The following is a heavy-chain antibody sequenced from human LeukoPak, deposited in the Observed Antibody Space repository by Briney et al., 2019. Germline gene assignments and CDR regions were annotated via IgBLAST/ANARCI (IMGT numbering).Heavy chain of an antibody. D-gene: IGHD3-10*01. Sequence: ASVKVSCKASGYTFTGYYMHWVRQAPGQGLEWMGWINPNSGGTNYAQKFQGRVTMTRDTSISTAYMELSRLRSDDTSVYYCARAPQITMVRGVMIPFDYWGQGTLVTVSS. CDR1: GYTFTGYY. V-gene: IGHV1-2*02. CDR3: ARAPQITMVRGVMIPFDY. J-gene: IGHJ4*02. CDR2: INPNSGGT.